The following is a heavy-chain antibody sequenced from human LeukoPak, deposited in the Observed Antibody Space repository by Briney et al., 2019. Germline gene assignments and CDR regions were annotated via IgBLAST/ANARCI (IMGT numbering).Heavy chain of an antibody. J-gene: IGHJ4*02. CDR1: GFTFSSYA. V-gene: IGHV3-30*04. Sequence: GGSLRLSCGASGFTFSSYAMHWVRQAPGKGLEWVAVISYDGSNKYYADSVKGRFTISRDNSRNTLYLQMNSLRAEDTAVYYCARGTLNIPGEHGAFDYWGQGTLVTVSS. CDR2: ISYDGSNK. CDR3: ARGTLNIPGEHGAFDY. D-gene: IGHD1-14*01.